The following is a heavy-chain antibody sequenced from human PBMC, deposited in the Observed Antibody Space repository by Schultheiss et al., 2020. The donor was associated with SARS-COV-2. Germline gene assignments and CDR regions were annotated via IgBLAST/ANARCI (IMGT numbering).Heavy chain of an antibody. J-gene: IGHJ4*02. D-gene: IGHD4-11*01. Sequence: GESLKISCSASGFTFSSYAMHWVRQAPGKGLEYVSAISSNGGSTYYADSVKGRFTISRDNSKNTLYLQMNSLRAEDTAVYYCAKGGYSPDYWGQGTLVTVSS. CDR3: AKGGYSPDY. CDR1: GFTFSSYA. CDR2: ISSNGGST. V-gene: IGHV3-64*04.